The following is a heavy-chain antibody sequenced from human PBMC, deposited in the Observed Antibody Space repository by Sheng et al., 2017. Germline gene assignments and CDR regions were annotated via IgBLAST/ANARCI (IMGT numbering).Heavy chain of an antibody. CDR1: GFTLSTYV. Sequence: QVQLVESGGGVVQPGRSLRLSCAASGFTLSTYVMHWVRRAPGKGLEWVAVISYDGSNRYYADSVKGRFTISRDNSKNTLYLQMNSLTVADTAVYYCARGGDTVTAPHDS. CDR2: ISYDGSNR. V-gene: IGHV3-30*03. CDR3: ARGGDTVTAPHDS. D-gene: IGHD4-17*01. J-gene: IGHJ5*01.